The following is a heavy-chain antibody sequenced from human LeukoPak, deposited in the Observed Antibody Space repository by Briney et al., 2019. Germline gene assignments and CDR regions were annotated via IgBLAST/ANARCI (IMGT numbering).Heavy chain of an antibody. J-gene: IGHJ4*02. V-gene: IGHV1-2*02. CDR3: ARGEGMATIVYFDY. CDR1: GYTFTGYY. CDR2: INPNSGGT. Sequence: GASVKVSCKASGYTFTGYYMHWVRQAPGQGLEWMGWINPNSGGTNYAQKFQGRVTMTRDTSISTAYMELSRLRSDDTAVYYCARGEGMATIVYFDYWGQGTLVTVSS. D-gene: IGHD5-12*01.